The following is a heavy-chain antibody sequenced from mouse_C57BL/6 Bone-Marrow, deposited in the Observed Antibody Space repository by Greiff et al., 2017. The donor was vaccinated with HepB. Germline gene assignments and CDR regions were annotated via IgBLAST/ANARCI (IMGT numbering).Heavy chain of an antibody. J-gene: IGHJ2*01. CDR2: IHPNSGST. V-gene: IGHV1-64*01. D-gene: IGHD2-5*01. CDR3: ARRGYSNWNYFDY. Sequence: QVQLQQSGAELVKPGASVKLSCKASGYTFTSYWMHWVKQRPGQGLEWIGMIHPNSGSTNYNEKFKSKATLTVDKSSSTAYMQLSSLTSEDSAVYYCARRGYSNWNYFDYWGQGTTLTVSS. CDR1: GYTFTSYW.